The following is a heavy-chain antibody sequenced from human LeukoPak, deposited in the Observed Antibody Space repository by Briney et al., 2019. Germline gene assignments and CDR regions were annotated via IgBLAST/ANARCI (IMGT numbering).Heavy chain of an antibody. CDR2: FDPEDGET. D-gene: IGHD1-1*01. J-gene: IGHJ4*02. CDR3: ATDRPDNTWTRKLGH. Sequence: ASVKVSCQASGYSLSALAIHWVRQAPGKGLEWMGAFDPEDGETVFAEKFQGRVTLTEDTSTDTAYMELSSLKSEDTAVYYCATDRPDNTWTRKLGHWGQGTLVTVSS. V-gene: IGHV1-24*01. CDR1: GYSLSALA.